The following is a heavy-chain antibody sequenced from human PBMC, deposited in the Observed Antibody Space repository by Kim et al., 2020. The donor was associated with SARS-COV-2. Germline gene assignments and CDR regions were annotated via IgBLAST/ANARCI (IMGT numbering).Heavy chain of an antibody. CDR2: ISSSSSTI. J-gene: IGHJ4*02. Sequence: GGSLRLSCAASGFTFSSYSMNWVRQAPGKGLEWVSYISSSSSTIYYADSVKGRFTISRDNAKNSLYLQMNSLRAEDTAVYYCARGERGDYWEGYYFDYWGQGTLVTVSS. V-gene: IGHV3-48*04. CDR1: GFTFSSYS. CDR3: ARGERGDYWEGYYFDY. D-gene: IGHD4-17*01.